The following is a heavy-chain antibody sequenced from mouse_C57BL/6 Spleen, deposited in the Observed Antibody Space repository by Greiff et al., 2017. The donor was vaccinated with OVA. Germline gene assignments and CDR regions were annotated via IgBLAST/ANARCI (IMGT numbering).Heavy chain of an antibody. CDR2: IYPGDGDT. CDR1: GYAFSSSW. Sequence: VQGVESGPELVKPGASVKISCKASGYAFSSSWMDWVKQRPGKGLEWIGRIYPGDGDTNYNGKFKGKATLTADKSSSTAYMQLSSLTSEDSAVYFCAKIVPAFDGWGTGTTVTVSS. CDR3: AKIVPAFDG. J-gene: IGHJ1*03. V-gene: IGHV1-82*01.